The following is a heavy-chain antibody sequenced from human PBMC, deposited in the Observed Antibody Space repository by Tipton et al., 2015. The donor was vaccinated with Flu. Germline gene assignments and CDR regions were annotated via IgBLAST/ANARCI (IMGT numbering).Heavy chain of an antibody. CDR1: GFTFSSYG. J-gene: IGHJ6*04. CDR2: IWYDGSNK. V-gene: IGHV3-33*01. Sequence: RSLRLSCAASGFTFSSYGMHWVRQAPGKGLEWVAVIWYDGSNKYYADSVKGRFTISRDNSKNTLYLQMNSLRAEDTAVYYCAREGVAAAGNGLDVWGKGTTVTVSS. D-gene: IGHD6-13*01. CDR3: AREGVAAAGNGLDV.